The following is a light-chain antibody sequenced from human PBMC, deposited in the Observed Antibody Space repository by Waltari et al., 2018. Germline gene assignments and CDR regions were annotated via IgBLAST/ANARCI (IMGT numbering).Light chain of an antibody. V-gene: IGKV1-39*01. J-gene: IGKJ2*01. CDR1: QSILVH. Sequence: DIQMTQAPSSLSASVGDRVTMTCRASQSILVHLNWFQHKPGRHPKLLIHTASSLQSGVPSRFSGSGSGTHFTLTITSLQPEDFATYFGQQTYSTPYTFGQGTKVDIK. CDR3: QQTYSTPYT. CDR2: TAS.